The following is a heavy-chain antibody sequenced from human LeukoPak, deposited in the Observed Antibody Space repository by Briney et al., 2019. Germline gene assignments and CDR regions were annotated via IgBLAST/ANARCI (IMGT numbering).Heavy chain of an antibody. D-gene: IGHD6-13*01. CDR2: INHSGST. J-gene: IGHJ4*02. V-gene: IGHV4-34*01. CDR3: AREVVYIAAAGTQIDNFDY. Sequence: SETLSLTCAVYGGSFSGYYWSRIRQPPGKGLEWIGEINHSGSTNYNPSLKSRVTISVDTSKNQFSLKLSSVTAADTAVYHCAREVVYIAAAGTQIDNFDYWGQGTLVTVSS. CDR1: GGSFSGYY.